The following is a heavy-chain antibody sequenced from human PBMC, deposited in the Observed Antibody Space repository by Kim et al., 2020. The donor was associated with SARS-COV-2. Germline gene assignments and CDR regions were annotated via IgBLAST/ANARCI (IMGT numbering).Heavy chain of an antibody. Sequence: SETLSLTCAVSGGSISTSNWWSWVRQSPGKGLEWIGEIYHSGNTNYNPSLKSRVTISVDKSKNQFSLKLSSVTAADTAVYYCASLYSYGQTSDYWGQGTLVAGSS. CDR3: ASLYSYGQTSDY. J-gene: IGHJ4*02. CDR1: GGSISTSNW. V-gene: IGHV4-4*02. D-gene: IGHD5-18*01. CDR2: IYHSGNT.